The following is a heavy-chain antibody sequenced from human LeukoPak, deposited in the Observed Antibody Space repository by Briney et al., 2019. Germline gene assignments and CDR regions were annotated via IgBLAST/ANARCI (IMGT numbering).Heavy chain of an antibody. CDR3: ARRYSSAWSFDY. J-gene: IGHJ4*02. Sequence: GGSLRLSCAASGFTVSSNYMSWVRQAPGKGLEWVSVIYSGGSTYYADSVKGRSTISRDNSKNTLYLQMNSLRAEDTAVYYCARRYSSAWSFDYWGQGTLVTVSS. D-gene: IGHD6-19*01. CDR2: IYSGGST. V-gene: IGHV3-53*01. CDR1: GFTVSSNY.